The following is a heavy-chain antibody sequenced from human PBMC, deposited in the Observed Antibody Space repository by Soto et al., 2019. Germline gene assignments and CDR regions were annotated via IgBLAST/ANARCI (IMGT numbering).Heavy chain of an antibody. Sequence: PGGSLRLSCAASGFTFSSYSMNWVPQAPGKGLEWVSYISSSSSTIYYADSVKGRFTISRDNAKNSLYLQMNSLRDEDTAVYYCASGSPASFDYWGQGTLVTVSS. V-gene: IGHV3-48*02. CDR1: GFTFSSYS. J-gene: IGHJ4*02. CDR3: ASGSPASFDY. CDR2: ISSSSSTI. D-gene: IGHD1-1*01.